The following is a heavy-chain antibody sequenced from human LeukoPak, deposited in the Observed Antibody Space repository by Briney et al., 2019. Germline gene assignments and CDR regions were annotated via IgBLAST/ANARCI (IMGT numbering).Heavy chain of an antibody. CDR3: ARRRAVGATHNWFDP. D-gene: IGHD1-26*01. CDR2: MNPNSSNT. Sequence: ASVKVSCKASGYTFTSYDVTCVRQATGQGLECMGWMNPNSSNTGYAQKFQGRVTMTRNTSISTAYMELSSLRSEDTAVYYCARRRAVGATHNWFDPWGQGTLVTVSS. J-gene: IGHJ5*02. CDR1: GYTFTSYD. V-gene: IGHV1-8*01.